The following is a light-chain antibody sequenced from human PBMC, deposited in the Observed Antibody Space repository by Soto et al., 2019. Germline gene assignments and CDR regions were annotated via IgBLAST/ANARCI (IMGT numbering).Light chain of an antibody. J-gene: IGLJ1*01. CDR3: NSFTTSSTYV. CDR2: DVT. V-gene: IGLV2-18*02. Sequence: QSVLTQPPSMSGSPGQSVAISCTGTSSDVGSYNRVAWYQQPPGTAPKLIIYDVTNRPSGVPDRFSGSKSGNTASLTISGLQAEDEADYYCNSFTTSSTYVFGTGTKLTVL. CDR1: SSDVGSYNR.